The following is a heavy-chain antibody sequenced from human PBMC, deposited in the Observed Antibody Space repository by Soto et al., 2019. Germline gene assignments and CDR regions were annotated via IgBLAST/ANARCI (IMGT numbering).Heavy chain of an antibody. J-gene: IGHJ5*02. CDR2: IDPTDSYT. CDR3: ARRPYSGSYGSYNWFDP. CDR1: GYSFTTYW. V-gene: IGHV5-10-1*01. Sequence: PGESLKISCRASGYSFTTYWISWVRQMPGKGLECMGRIDPTDSYTDYGPSFEGHVTMSVDRSINTAYLEWSSLKASDTAMYYCARRPYSGSYGSYNWFDPWGQGTLVTVSS. D-gene: IGHD1-26*01.